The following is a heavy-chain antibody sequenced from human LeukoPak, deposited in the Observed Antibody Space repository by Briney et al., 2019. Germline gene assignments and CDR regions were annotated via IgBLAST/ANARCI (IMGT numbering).Heavy chain of an antibody. V-gene: IGHV4-4*07. CDR1: GGSISSYY. CDR2: IYTTGST. J-gene: IGHJ5*02. Sequence: SETLSLTCTVSGGSISSYYWSWIRQPAGKGLEWIGRIYTTGSTNYNPSLKSRVTMSVDTSKDQFSLKLNSATAADTAVYYCARDSSGYPNWFDPWGQGTLVTVSS. CDR3: ARDSSGYPNWFDP. D-gene: IGHD3-22*01.